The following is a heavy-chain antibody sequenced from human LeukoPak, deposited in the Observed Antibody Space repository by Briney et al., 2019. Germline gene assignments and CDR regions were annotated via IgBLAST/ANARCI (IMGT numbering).Heavy chain of an antibody. V-gene: IGHV4-34*01. J-gene: IGHJ4*02. CDR1: GGSFSGHY. Sequence: PSETLSLTCAVYGGSFSGHYWSWIRQAPGKGLEWLGEIIQSRSTKYNASLKSRVTISVDTSKNQFSLRLTSETAADTALYYCARGRRRELPRRDFDYWGQGTPVTVSS. D-gene: IGHD1-7*01. CDR2: IIQSRST. CDR3: ARGRRRELPRRDFDY.